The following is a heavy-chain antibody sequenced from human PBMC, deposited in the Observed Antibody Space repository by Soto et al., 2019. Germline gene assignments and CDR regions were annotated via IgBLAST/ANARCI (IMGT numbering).Heavy chain of an antibody. CDR2: IWYDGSNK. J-gene: IGHJ4*02. Sequence: GGSLRLSCAASGFTFSSYGMHWVRQAPGKGLEWVAVIWYDGSNKYYADSVKGRFTISRDNSKNMLYLQMNSLRAEDTAVYYCAKMGSSWYSVCDYWGQGTLVTVSS. CDR1: GFTFSSYG. D-gene: IGHD6-13*01. CDR3: AKMGSSWYSVCDY. V-gene: IGHV3-33*06.